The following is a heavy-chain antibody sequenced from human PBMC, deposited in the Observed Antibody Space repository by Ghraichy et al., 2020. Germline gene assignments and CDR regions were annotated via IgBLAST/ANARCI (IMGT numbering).Heavy chain of an antibody. CDR2: IYYSGST. V-gene: IGHV4-30-4*01. D-gene: IGHD1-7*01. Sequence: SETLSLTCTVSGGSISSGDYYWSWIRQPPGKGLEWIGYIYYSGSTYYNPSLKSRVTISVDTSKNQFSLKLSSVTAADTAVYYCARESGTLDPFDYWGQGTLVTVSS. J-gene: IGHJ4*02. CDR1: GGSISSGDYY. CDR3: ARESGTLDPFDY.